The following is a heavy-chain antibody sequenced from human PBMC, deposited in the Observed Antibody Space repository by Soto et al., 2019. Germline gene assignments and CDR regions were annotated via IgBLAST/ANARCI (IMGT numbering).Heavy chain of an antibody. Sequence: PGGSLRLSCSASGFTFSSYSMNWVRQAPGKGLEWVSSISSSSSYIYYADSVKGRFTISRDNAKNSLYLQMNSLRAEDTAVYYCARVGYCSSTSCYREEYYGMDVWGQGTTVTVSS. CDR2: ISSSSSYI. V-gene: IGHV3-21*01. D-gene: IGHD2-2*01. J-gene: IGHJ6*02. CDR3: ARVGYCSSTSCYREEYYGMDV. CDR1: GFTFSSYS.